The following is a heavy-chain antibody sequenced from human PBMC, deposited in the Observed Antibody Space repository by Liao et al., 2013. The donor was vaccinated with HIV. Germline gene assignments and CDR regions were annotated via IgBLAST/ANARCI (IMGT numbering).Heavy chain of an antibody. CDR2: INNDGKIT. J-gene: IGHJ4*02. CDR3: TRTPDITARPFDY. CDR1: GGSLRDHY. Sequence: QVQLQLWGSGLLKSSETLSLTCAVYGGSLRDHYWSWIRQSPGQELEWIGEINNDGKITNYNPSLKSRVIMSVDPSRNQFSLRLSSVSAADTAVYYCTRTPDITARPFDYWSQGTRSPSPQ. V-gene: IGHV4-34*01. D-gene: IGHD6-6*01.